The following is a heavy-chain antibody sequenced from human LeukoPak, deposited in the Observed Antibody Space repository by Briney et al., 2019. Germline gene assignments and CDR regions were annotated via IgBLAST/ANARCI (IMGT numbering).Heavy chain of an antibody. J-gene: IGHJ4*02. D-gene: IGHD6-19*01. Sequence: ASVKVSCKASGYTFTSYDINWVRQATGQGLEWMGWMNPNSGNTGYAQKFQGWVTMTRDTSISTAYMELSRLRSDDTAVYYCAREKPEQWLVDWGQGTLVTVSS. CDR2: MNPNSGNT. CDR1: GYTFTSYD. V-gene: IGHV1-8*01. CDR3: AREKPEQWLVD.